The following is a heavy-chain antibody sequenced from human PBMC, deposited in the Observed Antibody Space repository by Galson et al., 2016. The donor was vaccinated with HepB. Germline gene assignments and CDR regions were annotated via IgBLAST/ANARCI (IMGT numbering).Heavy chain of an antibody. J-gene: IGHJ4*02. CDR3: ARQLEGYSFGDY. V-gene: IGHV5-51*01. D-gene: IGHD5-18*01. CDR2: IYPGDSDT. CDR1: GYIFTNYW. Sequence: QSGAEVKKPGESLKISCKGSGYIFTNYWIVWVRHMPGKGLEWMGIIYPGDSDTKYSPSFQGQVNISADKSISTAYLQWNSLKASDTAMYYCARQLEGYSFGDYWGQGTLVTVSS.